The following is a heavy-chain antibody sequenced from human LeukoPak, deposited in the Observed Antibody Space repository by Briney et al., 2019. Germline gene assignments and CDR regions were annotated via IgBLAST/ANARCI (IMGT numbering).Heavy chain of an antibody. CDR2: ISSSTTYT. V-gene: IGHV3-21*01. CDR1: GFTFSSYS. CDR3: ARDSTADLDY. J-gene: IGHJ4*02. Sequence: GGSLRLSCVGSGFTFSSYSMNWVRQAPGKGLEWVSSISSSTTYTYYADSVKGRFTDSRDNAKESLYLQMDSLRADDTALYYCARDSTADLDYWGQGTLVTVSS. D-gene: IGHD6-19*01.